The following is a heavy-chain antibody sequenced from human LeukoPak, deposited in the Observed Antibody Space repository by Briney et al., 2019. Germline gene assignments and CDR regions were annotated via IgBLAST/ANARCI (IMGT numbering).Heavy chain of an antibody. Sequence: SETLSLTCTVSGGSISSSSYYWGWLRQPPGKGLEWIGSIYYSGSTYYNPSLKSRVTISVDTSKNQFSLKLSSVTAADTAVYYCATVQLWTNWFDPWGQGTLVTVSS. CDR3: ATVQLWTNWFDP. V-gene: IGHV4-39*01. D-gene: IGHD5-18*01. J-gene: IGHJ5*02. CDR2: IYYSGST. CDR1: GGSISSSSYY.